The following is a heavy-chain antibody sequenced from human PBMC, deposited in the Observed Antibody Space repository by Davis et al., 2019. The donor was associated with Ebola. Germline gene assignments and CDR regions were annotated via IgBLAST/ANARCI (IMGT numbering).Heavy chain of an antibody. CDR2: ISSRSSYI. D-gene: IGHD2-8*02. CDR1: GFTFSSYS. V-gene: IGHV3-21*01. Sequence: GESLKISCAASGFTFSSYSMNWVRQAPGKGLEWVSSISSRSSYIYYADSVKGRFTISRDNAKNSLYLQMNSLRAEDTAVYYCASLPGSGSGCTGGVCQPHYYGMDVWGQGTTVTVSS. J-gene: IGHJ6*02. CDR3: ASLPGSGSGCTGGVCQPHYYGMDV.